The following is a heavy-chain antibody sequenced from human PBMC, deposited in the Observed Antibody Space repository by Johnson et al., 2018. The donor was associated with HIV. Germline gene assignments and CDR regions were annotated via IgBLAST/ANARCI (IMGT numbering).Heavy chain of an antibody. D-gene: IGHD6-6*01. Sequence: QVQPVESGGGVVQPGRSLRLSCVASGFTFSNYGMHWVRQAPGKGLEWVAVILYRGSNKYYADSVKGRFTISRDNSNNTLYLQMNSLGAEDTAVYYCAKDRGDGVAARRRSAFDIWGQGTMVTVSS. V-gene: IGHV3-30*18. CDR3: AKDRGDGVAARRRSAFDI. CDR1: GFTFSNYG. J-gene: IGHJ3*02. CDR2: ILYRGSNK.